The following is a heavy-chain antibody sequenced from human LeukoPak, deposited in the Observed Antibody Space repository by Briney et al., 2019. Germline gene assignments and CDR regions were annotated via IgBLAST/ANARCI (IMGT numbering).Heavy chain of an antibody. D-gene: IGHD3-3*01. CDR1: GGSITDYY. V-gene: IGHV4-4*07. CDR3: ARVGFGGIYYYLDV. J-gene: IGHJ6*03. CDR2: IYSDGST. Sequence: SETLSLTCTVSGGSITDYYWTWIRQPAGKGLEWIGRIYSDGSTKYNPSLKSRVTMSVDTSKNQFSLKMKSMTAADTAVYYCARVGFGGIYYYLDVWGKGTAVTVS.